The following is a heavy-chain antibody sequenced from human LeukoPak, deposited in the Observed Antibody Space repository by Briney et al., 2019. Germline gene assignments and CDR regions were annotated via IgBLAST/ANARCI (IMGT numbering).Heavy chain of an antibody. Sequence: SVKVSCKASGGTFSSYAISWVRQAPGQGLEWMGRIIPILGIANYAQKFQGRVTITAAKSTSTAYMGLSSLRSEDTAVYSCARDPGRYCSSTSCSYWGQGTLVTVSS. D-gene: IGHD2-2*01. V-gene: IGHV1-69*04. J-gene: IGHJ4*02. CDR1: GGTFSSYA. CDR2: IIPILGIA. CDR3: ARDPGRYCSSTSCSY.